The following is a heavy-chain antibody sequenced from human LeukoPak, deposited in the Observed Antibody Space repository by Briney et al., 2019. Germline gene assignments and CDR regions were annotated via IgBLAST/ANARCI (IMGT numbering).Heavy chain of an antibody. D-gene: IGHD2-2*01. Sequence: SVKVSCTASGGTFSIYAISWVRQAPGQGLEWMGGIIPIFGTANYAQKFQGRVTITADESTSTAYMELSSLRSEDTAVYYCAKEVPAADYSYGMDVWGQGTTVTVSS. J-gene: IGHJ6*02. V-gene: IGHV1-69*13. CDR2: IIPIFGTA. CDR1: GGTFSIYA. CDR3: AKEVPAADYSYGMDV.